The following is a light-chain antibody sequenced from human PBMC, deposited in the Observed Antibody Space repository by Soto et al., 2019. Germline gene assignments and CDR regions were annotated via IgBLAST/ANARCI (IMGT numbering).Light chain of an antibody. CDR3: QQFSSYPLT. Sequence: EFVLTQSRGTLSLAPGERATLSCRASQTVRNNYLAWYQQKPGQAPRLLIYDASSRATGIPDRFSGGGSGTDFTLTISRLEPEDFAVYSCQQFSSYPLTFGGGTKVDIK. CDR1: QTVRNNY. V-gene: IGKV3-20*01. CDR2: DAS. J-gene: IGKJ4*01.